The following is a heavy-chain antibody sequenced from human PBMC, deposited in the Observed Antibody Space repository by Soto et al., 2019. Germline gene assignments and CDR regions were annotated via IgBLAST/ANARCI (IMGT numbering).Heavy chain of an antibody. CDR1: GFTFSSYA. J-gene: IGHJ5*02. Sequence: GGSLRLSCAASGFTFSSYAMSWVRQAPGKGLEWVSAISGSGGSTYYADSVKGRFTISRDNSKNTLYLQMNSLRAEDTAVYYCAKDLAPGDFWSGYFVSWGQGTLVTVSS. D-gene: IGHD3-3*01. CDR3: AKDLAPGDFWSGYFVS. CDR2: ISGSGGST. V-gene: IGHV3-23*01.